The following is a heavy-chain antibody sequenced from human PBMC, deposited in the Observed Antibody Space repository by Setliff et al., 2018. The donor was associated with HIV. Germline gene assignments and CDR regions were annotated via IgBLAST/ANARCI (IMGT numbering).Heavy chain of an antibody. CDR1: GYIFSNYG. V-gene: IGHV1-18*01. CDR3: VRGGDTSSWYWGRWFDP. J-gene: IGHJ5*02. Sequence: ASVKVSCKASGYIFSNYGITWVRQAPGQGLEWMGWISGYNGNTNYAQKLQGRVTMTTDTSTSTAYMELRSLRSDDTAVYYCVRGGDTSSWYWGRWFDPWGQGTLVTVSS. CDR2: ISGYNGNT. D-gene: IGHD6-13*01.